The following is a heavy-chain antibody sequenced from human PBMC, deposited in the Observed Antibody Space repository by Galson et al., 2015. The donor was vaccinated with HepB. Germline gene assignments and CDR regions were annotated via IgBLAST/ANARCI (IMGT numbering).Heavy chain of an antibody. CDR2: VYYDGNT. D-gene: IGHD4/OR15-4a*01. J-gene: IGHJ6*03. CDR3: ARHGSTMVRKWAYYMDV. CDR1: GGSISTYY. V-gene: IGHV4-59*08. Sequence: ETLSLTCTVSGGSISTYYWTWIRQPPGKGLEWVGYVYYDGNTNYNPSLKNRLTISVDRSKSQFSLKLRSVTAADTAVYYCARHGSTMVRKWAYYMDVWGQGTTVTVSS.